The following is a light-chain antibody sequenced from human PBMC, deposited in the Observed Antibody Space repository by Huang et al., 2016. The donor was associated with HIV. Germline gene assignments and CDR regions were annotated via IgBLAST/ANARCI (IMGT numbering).Light chain of an antibody. CDR1: QSISSY. CDR2: AAS. V-gene: IGKV1-39*01. Sequence: DIQMTQSPSSLSASVGDRVTITCRASQSISSYLNWYQQKPGQAPKLLIYAASSLQSGVPSMCSGSGSGTDFTLTISSLQPADFATYYCQQSYSTPQYTFGQGTKLEIK. CDR3: QQSYSTPQYT. J-gene: IGKJ2*01.